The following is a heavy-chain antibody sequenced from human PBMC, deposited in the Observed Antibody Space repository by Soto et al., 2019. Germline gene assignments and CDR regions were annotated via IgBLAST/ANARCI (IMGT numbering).Heavy chain of an antibody. D-gene: IGHD3-9*01. CDR2: IFYTGNT. Sequence: PSETLSLTCTVSGGSISGYYWTWIRQPPGKGLVYIGYIFYTGNTNYNPSLKSRVTISLDTPKNQLSLKLSSVTAADTAVYYCARHPGYYDILTGYTTYYFDYWGQGILVTVSS. J-gene: IGHJ4*02. CDR3: ARHPGYYDILTGYTTYYFDY. V-gene: IGHV4-59*08. CDR1: GGSISGYY.